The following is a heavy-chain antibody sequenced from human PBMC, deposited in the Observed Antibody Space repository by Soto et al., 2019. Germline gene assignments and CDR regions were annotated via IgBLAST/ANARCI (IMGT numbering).Heavy chain of an antibody. CDR1: GGSISSSSYY. D-gene: IGHD1-26*01. CDR3: ARMYRVGATPQDFDY. V-gene: IGHV4-39*01. J-gene: IGHJ4*02. CDR2: IYYSGST. Sequence: SETLSLTCTVSGGSISSSSYYWGWIRHPPGKGLEWIGSIYYSGSTYYNPSLKSRVTISVDTSKNQFSLKLSSVTAADTAVYYCARMYRVGATPQDFDYWGQGTLVTVSS.